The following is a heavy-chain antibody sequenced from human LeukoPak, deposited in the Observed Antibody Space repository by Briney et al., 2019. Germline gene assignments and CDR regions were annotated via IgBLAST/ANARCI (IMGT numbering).Heavy chain of an antibody. CDR1: GFTLSTHW. CDR3: AKTLVLMVYAPYDY. J-gene: IGHJ4*02. CDR2: ISGSSGST. D-gene: IGHD2-8*01. V-gene: IGHV3-23*01. Sequence: GGSLRLSCAASGFTLSTHWKYWVRQAPGKGLEWVSGISGSSGSTYYADSVKGRFTISTDNSKNTLYLQMNSLRAEDTAVYYCAKTLVLMVYAPYDYWGQGTLVTVSS.